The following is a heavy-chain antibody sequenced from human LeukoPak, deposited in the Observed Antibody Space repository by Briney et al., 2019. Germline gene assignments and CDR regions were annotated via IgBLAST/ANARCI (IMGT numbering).Heavy chain of an antibody. CDR2: IYSGGST. CDR1: EFIVSTNY. D-gene: IGHD6-13*01. CDR3: ARDSAAVGRGGFDY. Sequence: PGGSLRLSCAASEFIVSTNYMSWVRQPPGKGLEWVSVIYSGGSTYYADSVKGRFTISRDNSKNTLYLQMNSLRAEDTAVYYCARDSAAVGRGGFDYWGQGTLVTVSS. V-gene: IGHV3-53*01. J-gene: IGHJ4*02.